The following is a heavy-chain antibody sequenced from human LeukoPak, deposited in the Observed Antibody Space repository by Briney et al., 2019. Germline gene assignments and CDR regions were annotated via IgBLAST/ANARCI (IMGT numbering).Heavy chain of an antibody. J-gene: IGHJ4*02. CDR1: GGTFSNYA. CDR3: ARGPVRSTPISSFFDS. CDR2: IIPIFGKA. V-gene: IGHV1-69*06. Sequence: SVTVSCKASGGTFSNYAITWLRQAPGQGLEWMGGIIPIFGKANSAQRFQGRVTINEDTSTTTTYIQLNSLTSQDTAVYFCARGPVRSTPISSFFDSWGQGTLVTVSS. D-gene: IGHD2-2*01.